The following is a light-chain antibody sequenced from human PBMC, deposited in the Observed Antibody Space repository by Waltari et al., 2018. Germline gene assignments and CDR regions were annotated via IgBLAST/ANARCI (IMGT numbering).Light chain of an antibody. CDR1: SSDY. CDR3: SSYADNTLV. Sequence: QSALTQPPSASGSPGQSVTISCTGTSSDYVSWFHHHPGKAPKLMIYEVSKRPSGVPDRFSGSKSGNPASLTVSGLQAEYEAHYYCSSYADNTLVFGGGTKLTVL. V-gene: IGLV2-8*01. CDR2: EVS. J-gene: IGLJ3*02.